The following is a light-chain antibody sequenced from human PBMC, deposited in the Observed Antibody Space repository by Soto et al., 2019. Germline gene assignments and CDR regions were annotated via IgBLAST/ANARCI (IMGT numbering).Light chain of an antibody. J-gene: IGKJ4*01. Sequence: DIQMTQSPSFVSASVGDRVTITCRASQGISSWLSWYQQKPGTAHTLLVYKASTLQDGVPSRFSGSGSGTDFTLTINSLQPEDFGTYYCHQASSFPLTFGGGTKVEIK. CDR3: HQASSFPLT. CDR2: KAS. CDR1: QGISSW. V-gene: IGKV1-12*01.